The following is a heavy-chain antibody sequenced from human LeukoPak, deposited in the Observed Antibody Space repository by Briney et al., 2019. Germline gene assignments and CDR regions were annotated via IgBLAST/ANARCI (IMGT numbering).Heavy chain of an antibody. CDR1: GFTFSSYS. CDR2: ISSSSSTI. V-gene: IGHV3-48*01. CDR3: ARASSLCSSTSCYYYYYYYMDV. D-gene: IGHD2-2*01. Sequence: GGSLRLSCAASGFTFSSYSMNWVRQAPGKGLEWVSYISSSSSTIYYADSVKGRFTISRDNAKNSLYLQMNSLRAEDTAVYYCARASSLCSSTSCYYYYYYYMDVWGKGTTVTVSS. J-gene: IGHJ6*03.